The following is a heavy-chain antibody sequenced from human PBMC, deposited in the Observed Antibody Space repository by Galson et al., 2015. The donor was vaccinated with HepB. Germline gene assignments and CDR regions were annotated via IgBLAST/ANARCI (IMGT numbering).Heavy chain of an antibody. J-gene: IGHJ6*02. CDR1: GYSFTSYW. V-gene: IGHV5-10-1*01. CDR3: ARHGGERWLQVYYYYGMDV. Sequence: QSGAEVKKPGESLRISCKGSGYSFTSYWISWVRQMPGKGLEWMGRIDPSDSYTNYSPSFQGHVTISADKSISTAYLQWSSLKASDTAMYYCARHGGERWLQVYYYYGMDVWGQGTTVTVSS. CDR2: IDPSDSYT. D-gene: IGHD5-24*01.